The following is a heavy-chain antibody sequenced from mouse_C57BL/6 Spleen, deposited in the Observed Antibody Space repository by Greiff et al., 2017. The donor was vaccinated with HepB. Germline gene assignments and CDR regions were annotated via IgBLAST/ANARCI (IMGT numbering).Heavy chain of an antibody. CDR3: AREKISYDGYPYFDY. CDR2: IDPNSGGT. Sequence: QVQLQQPGAELVKPGASVKLSCKASGYTFTSYWMHWVKQRPGRGLEWIGRIDPNSGGTKYNEKFKSKATLTVDKPSSTAYMQLSSLTSEDSAVYYGAREKISYDGYPYFDYWGQGTTLTVSS. V-gene: IGHV1-72*01. J-gene: IGHJ2*01. D-gene: IGHD2-3*01. CDR1: GYTFTSYW.